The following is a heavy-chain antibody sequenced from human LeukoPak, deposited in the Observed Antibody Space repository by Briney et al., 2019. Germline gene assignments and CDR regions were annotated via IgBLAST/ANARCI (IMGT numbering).Heavy chain of an antibody. V-gene: IGHV4-39*07. CDR1: GGSISSSSYY. D-gene: IGHD3-16*01. Sequence: KPSETLSLTCTVSGGSISSSSYYWGWIRQPPGKGLEWIGSIYYSGSTYYNPSLKSRVTISVDTSKNQFSLKLSSVTAADTAVYYCARERVIHTVMLICWVDSWGQGTLVTVSS. CDR3: ARERVIHTVMLICWVDS. CDR2: IYYSGST. J-gene: IGHJ4*02.